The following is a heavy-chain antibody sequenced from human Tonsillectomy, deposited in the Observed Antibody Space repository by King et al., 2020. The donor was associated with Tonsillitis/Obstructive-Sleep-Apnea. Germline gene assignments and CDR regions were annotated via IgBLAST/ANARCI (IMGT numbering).Heavy chain of an antibody. J-gene: IGHJ1*01. CDR2: IYNSGST. Sequence: QLQESGPGLVKPSETLSLTCTVSGGSISGYYWSWIRQPPGKGLEWIGYIYNSGSTKYNPSLKSRVTISVDTSKNQFSLKLSSVTAADTAVYYCARWRIYGAGGIVQHWGPGP. V-gene: IGHV4-59*01. D-gene: IGHD4-17*01. CDR3: ARWRIYGAGGIVQH. CDR1: GGSISGYY.